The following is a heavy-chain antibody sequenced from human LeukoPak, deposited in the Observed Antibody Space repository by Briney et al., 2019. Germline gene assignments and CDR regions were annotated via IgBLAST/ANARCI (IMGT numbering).Heavy chain of an antibody. CDR2: ISSSGNTI. V-gene: IGHV3-48*03. D-gene: IGHD6-19*01. Sequence: GGSLRLSCAASIFTFSSYEMNWVRQAPGKGLEWVSYISSSGNTIYYADSVKGRFTISRDNAKNSLYLQMNSLRAEDTAVYYCARQWGSGLGGYFDYWGQGTLVTVSS. CDR1: IFTFSSYE. J-gene: IGHJ4*02. CDR3: ARQWGSGLGGYFDY.